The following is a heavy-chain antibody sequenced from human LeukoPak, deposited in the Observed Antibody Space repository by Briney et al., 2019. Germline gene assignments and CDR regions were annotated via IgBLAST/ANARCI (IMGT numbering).Heavy chain of an antibody. D-gene: IGHD3-10*01. Sequence: GGSLRLSCAASGFTFSSYGMHWVRQAPGKGLEWVAVIWYDGSNKYYADSVKGRFTISRDNSKNTLYLQMNSLRAEDTAVYYCARDAVYGSGSYGFDYWGQGTLVTVSS. J-gene: IGHJ4*02. CDR1: GFTFSSYG. CDR2: IWYDGSNK. CDR3: ARDAVYGSGSYGFDY. V-gene: IGHV3-33*01.